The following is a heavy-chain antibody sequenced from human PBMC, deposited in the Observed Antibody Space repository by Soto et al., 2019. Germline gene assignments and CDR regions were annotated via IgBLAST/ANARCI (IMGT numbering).Heavy chain of an antibody. Sequence: PGGSLRLSCTSXXFTFTDAWMSWVRQAPGKGLEWVGRIKTKGDGGTADFAAPVKGRFTMSRDDSKNTLYLQLNNLKTEDTAVYYCTTLPLDYWGQGALV. V-gene: IGHV3-15*01. J-gene: IGHJ4*02. CDR3: TTLPLDY. CDR1: XFTFTDAW. CDR2: IKTKGDGGTA.